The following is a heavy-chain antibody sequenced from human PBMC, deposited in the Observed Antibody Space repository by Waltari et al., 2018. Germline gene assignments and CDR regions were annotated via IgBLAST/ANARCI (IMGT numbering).Heavy chain of an antibody. D-gene: IGHD6-13*01. CDR2: IVPVLQMT. CDR3: ALSPQQLLAFDF. Sequence: QVQVMQSGAEMKQPGSSVKVSCTVSGDPVNGYAVSWVRQAPGQGLEWMGRIVPVLQMTNYAQRFRGRITLTASTSATTAFMDLSGLRSEDTAVYYCALSPQQLLAFDFWGQGTMVTVSS. CDR1: GDPVNGYA. V-gene: IGHV1-69*04. J-gene: IGHJ3*01.